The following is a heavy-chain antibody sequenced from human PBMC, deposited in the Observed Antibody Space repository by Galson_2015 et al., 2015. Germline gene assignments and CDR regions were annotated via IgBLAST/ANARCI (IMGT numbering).Heavy chain of an antibody. CDR3: ARGTNYYGSGSYYKSYYYMDV. CDR1: GGSVSSGTYY. J-gene: IGHJ6*03. V-gene: IGHV4-61*01. Sequence: ETLSLTCTVSGGSVSSGTYYWSWIRQPPGKGLEWIGYIYYSGSTNYNPSLESRVTLSVDTSKNQFSLKVSSVTAADTAVYYCARGTNYYGSGSYYKSYYYMDVWGKGTTVTVSS. D-gene: IGHD3-10*01. CDR2: IYYSGST.